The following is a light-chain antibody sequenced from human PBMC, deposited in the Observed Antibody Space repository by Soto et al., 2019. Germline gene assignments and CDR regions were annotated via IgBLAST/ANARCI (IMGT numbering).Light chain of an antibody. J-gene: IGKJ1*01. CDR3: QQYHSYWT. V-gene: IGKV1-5*01. CDR1: QTVSTW. CDR2: GAS. Sequence: DIQMTQSPSTLSASVGDRVSMTCRASQTVSTWLAWYQQKPGTAPRLLIYGASSLNSGVPSRFSGSGSGTEFTLSISSLQPDDFATYYCQQYHSYWTFGQGTKVDIK.